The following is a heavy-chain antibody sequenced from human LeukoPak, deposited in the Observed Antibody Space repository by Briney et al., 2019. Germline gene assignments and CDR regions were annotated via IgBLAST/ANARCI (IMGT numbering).Heavy chain of an antibody. CDR1: GFTFSSYA. D-gene: IGHD6-19*01. Sequence: PGGSLRLSCAASGFTFSSYAMSWVRQAPGKGLEWVSAISGGGSSTYYADSVKGRFTISRDNSKNTLYLQMNSLRAEGTGVYYCAKDKDLGRGWYSYYFDYWGQGTLVTVSS. J-gene: IGHJ4*02. CDR3: AKDKDLGRGWYSYYFDY. CDR2: ISGGGSST. V-gene: IGHV3-23*01.